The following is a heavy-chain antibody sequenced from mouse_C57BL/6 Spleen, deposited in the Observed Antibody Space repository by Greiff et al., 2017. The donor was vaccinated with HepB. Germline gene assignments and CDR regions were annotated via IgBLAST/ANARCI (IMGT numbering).Heavy chain of an antibody. J-gene: IGHJ2*01. CDR2: IYPRSGNT. CDR1: GYTFTSYG. CDR3: ARPDYGSSSDY. Sequence: QVQLKESGAELARPGASVKLSCKASGYTFTSYGISWVKQRTGQGLEWIGEIYPRSGNTYYNEKFKGKATLTADKSSSTAYMELLSLPSEDSAVYFCARPDYGSSSDYWGQGTTLTVSS. D-gene: IGHD1-1*01. V-gene: IGHV1-81*01.